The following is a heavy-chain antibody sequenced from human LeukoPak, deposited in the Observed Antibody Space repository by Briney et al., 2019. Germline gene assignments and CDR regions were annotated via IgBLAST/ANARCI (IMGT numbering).Heavy chain of an antibody. CDR3: ARHAASYDFWSGYFFDY. D-gene: IGHD3-3*01. CDR2: IYYSGNT. Sequence: SETLSLTCTVSGGSISSYCWSWVRQPPGKGLEWIGYIYYSGNTNYNPSLKSRVTISVDTSKNQFSLKLSSVTAADTAVYYCARHAASYDFWSGYFFDYWGQGTLVTVSS. J-gene: IGHJ4*02. CDR1: GGSISSYC. V-gene: IGHV4-59*08.